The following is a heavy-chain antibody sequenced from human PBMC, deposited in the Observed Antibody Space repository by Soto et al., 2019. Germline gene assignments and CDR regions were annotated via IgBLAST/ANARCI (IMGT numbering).Heavy chain of an antibody. Sequence: SETLSLTCAVYGGSFSGYYWSWIRQPPGKGLEWIGEINHSGSTNYNPSLKSRVTISVDTSKNQFSLKLSSVTAADTAVYYCARQHGSSKSGWFFDYWGQGTLVTVS. CDR3: ARQHGSSKSGWFFDY. D-gene: IGHD6-19*01. CDR1: GGSFSGYY. J-gene: IGHJ4*02. V-gene: IGHV4-34*01. CDR2: INHSGST.